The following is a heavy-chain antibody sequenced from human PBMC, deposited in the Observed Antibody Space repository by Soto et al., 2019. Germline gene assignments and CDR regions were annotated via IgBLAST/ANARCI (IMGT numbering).Heavy chain of an antibody. CDR3: AKDSRDLARDIDAFDI. V-gene: IGHV1-3*01. CDR2: INAGNGNT. CDR1: GYTFTSYA. D-gene: IGHD3-10*01. J-gene: IGHJ3*02. Sequence: ASVKVSCKASGYTFTSYAMHWVRQAPGQRLEWMGWINAGNGNTKYSQKFQGRVTITRDTSASTAYMELSSLRSEDTAVYYCAKDSRDLARDIDAFDIWGQGTMVTVSS.